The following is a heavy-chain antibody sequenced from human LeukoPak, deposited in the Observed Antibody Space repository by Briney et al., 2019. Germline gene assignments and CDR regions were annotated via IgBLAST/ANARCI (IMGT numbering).Heavy chain of an antibody. CDR3: ARDHSITMVRGVIMSAFDI. CDR2: IIPILGIA. D-gene: IGHD3-10*01. J-gene: IGHJ3*02. CDR1: GGTFSSYA. Sequence: ASVKVSCKASGGTFSSYAISWVRQAPGQGLEWMGRIIPILGIANYAQKFQGRVTITADKSTSTAYMELSSLRSEDTAVYYCARDHSITMVRGVIMSAFDIWGQGTMVTVSS. V-gene: IGHV1-69*04.